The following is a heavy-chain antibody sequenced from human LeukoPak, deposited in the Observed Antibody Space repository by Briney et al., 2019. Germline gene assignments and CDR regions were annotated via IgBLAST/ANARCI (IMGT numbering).Heavy chain of an antibody. D-gene: IGHD2-21*02. CDR1: GGSISSGGYY. J-gene: IGHJ3*02. CDR2: IYYSGST. V-gene: IGHV4-31*03. CDR3: AREEGRGHCGGDYAPAFDI. Sequence: NPSETLSLTCTVSGGSISSGGYYWSWIRQHPGKGLEWIGYIYYSGSTYYNPSLKSRVTISVDTSKNQFSLKLSSVTAADTAVYYCAREEGRGHCGGDYAPAFDIWGQGTMVTVSS.